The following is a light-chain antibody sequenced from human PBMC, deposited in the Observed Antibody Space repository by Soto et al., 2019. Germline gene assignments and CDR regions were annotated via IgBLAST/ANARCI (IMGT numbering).Light chain of an antibody. CDR3: QQSYSYPRT. J-gene: IGKJ1*01. CDR2: ASS. Sequence: AIRVTQSPSSISASPGDRVTITYRASQHISSFLAWYQQRPGKAPNLLLYASSSLQSGVPSRFSGSGSGTDFTLTISNLQSEDFGTYYCQQSYSYPRTFGQGTKVEIK. CDR1: QHISSF. V-gene: IGKV1-8*01.